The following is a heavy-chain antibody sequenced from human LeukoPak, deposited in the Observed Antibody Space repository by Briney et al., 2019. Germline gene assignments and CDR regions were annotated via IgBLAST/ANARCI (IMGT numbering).Heavy chain of an antibody. J-gene: IGHJ4*02. V-gene: IGHV4-59*01. D-gene: IGHD6-19*01. CDR1: GASISTYY. CDR2: LFFGGST. Sequence: PSETLSLTCTVSGASISTYYWSWIRQPPGKGLEWIGYLFFGGSTNYNPSLKSRVTISSDTSKNQLSLKLTSVAAADTAVYYCARAGGGWSFDYLGQGTLVTVSS. CDR3: ARAGGGWSFDY.